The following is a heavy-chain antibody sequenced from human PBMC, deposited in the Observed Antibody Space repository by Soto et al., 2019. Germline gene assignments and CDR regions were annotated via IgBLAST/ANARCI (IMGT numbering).Heavy chain of an antibody. J-gene: IGHJ4*02. CDR2: TYTSGST. V-gene: IGHV3-66*01. Sequence: GGSLRLSCAASGFTVSSNYMSWVRQAPGKGLEWVSLTYTSGSTYYADSVKGRFTISRDNSKNTLHLQMNSLRVEDTAVYYCARGSGWYPHFDYWGQGT. CDR3: ARGSGWYPHFDY. CDR1: GFTVSSNY. D-gene: IGHD6-19*01.